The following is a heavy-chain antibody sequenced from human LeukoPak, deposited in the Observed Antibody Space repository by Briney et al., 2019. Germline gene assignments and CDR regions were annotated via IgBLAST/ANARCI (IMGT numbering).Heavy chain of an antibody. Sequence: SETLPLTCTVSGGSISSYYWSWIRQPPGKGLEWIGYIYYSGSTNYNPSLKSRVTISVDTSKNQFSLKLSSVTAADTAVYYCAREGGITMVRGVIIPEYFDYWGQGTLVTVSS. D-gene: IGHD3-10*01. CDR2: IYYSGST. V-gene: IGHV4-59*01. CDR1: GGSISSYY. CDR3: AREGGITMVRGVIIPEYFDY. J-gene: IGHJ4*02.